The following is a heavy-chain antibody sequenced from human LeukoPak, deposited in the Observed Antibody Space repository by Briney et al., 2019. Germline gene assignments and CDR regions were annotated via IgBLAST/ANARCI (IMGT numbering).Heavy chain of an antibody. CDR2: ISYDGSNK. CDR1: GFTFSSYA. D-gene: IGHD2-21*01. Sequence: GGSLRLSCAASGFTFSSYAMHWVRQAPGKGLEWVAVISYDGSNKYYADSVKGRFTISRDNSKNTLYLQMNSLRAEDTAVYYCARGIDYYSFDYWGQGTLVTVSS. J-gene: IGHJ4*02. CDR3: ARGIDYYSFDY. V-gene: IGHV3-30*01.